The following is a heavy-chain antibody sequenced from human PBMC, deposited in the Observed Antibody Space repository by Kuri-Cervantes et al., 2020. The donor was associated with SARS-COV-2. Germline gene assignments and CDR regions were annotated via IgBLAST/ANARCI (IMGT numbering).Heavy chain of an antibody. Sequence: GGSLRLSCAASGFTFSNAWMNWVRQAPGKGLEWVGRIKSKTDGGTTDYAAPVKGRFTISRDDSKNTLYLQMNSLKTEDTAVYYCTLGAYYYYGMDVWGQGTTVTVSS. CDR1: GFTFSNAW. CDR3: TLGAYYYYGMDV. CDR2: IKSKTDGGTT. V-gene: IGHV3-15*07. J-gene: IGHJ6*02.